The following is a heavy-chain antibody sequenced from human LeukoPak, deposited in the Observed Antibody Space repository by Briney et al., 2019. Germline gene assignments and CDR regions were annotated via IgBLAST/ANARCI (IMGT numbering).Heavy chain of an antibody. CDR2: IYYSGST. V-gene: IGHV4-59*01. CDR1: GGSISSYY. CDR3: AREEYGSGSYYRGWFDP. J-gene: IGHJ5*02. Sequence: SETLSLTCTVSGGSISSYYWSWIRQPPGKGLEWSGYIYYSGSTNYNPSLKSRVTISVDTSKNQFSLKLSSVTAADTAVYYCAREEYGSGSYYRGWFDPWGQGTLVTVSS. D-gene: IGHD3-10*01.